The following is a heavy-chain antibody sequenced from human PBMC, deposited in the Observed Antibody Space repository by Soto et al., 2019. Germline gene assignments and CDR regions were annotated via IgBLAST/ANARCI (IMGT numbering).Heavy chain of an antibody. J-gene: IGHJ3*01. CDR2: INAGNGNT. Sequence: ASVKVSCKASGYTFTSYAMHWVRQAPGQRLEWMGWINAGNGNTKYSQKFRGRLTITSDRSVRTAYMALSSLRSEDMVVYSYVRANYYYGSGSYYQYLDGFWGQVTMVTVSS. V-gene: IGHV1-3*01. D-gene: IGHD3-10*01. CDR3: VRANYYYGSGSYYQYLDGF. CDR1: GYTFTSYA.